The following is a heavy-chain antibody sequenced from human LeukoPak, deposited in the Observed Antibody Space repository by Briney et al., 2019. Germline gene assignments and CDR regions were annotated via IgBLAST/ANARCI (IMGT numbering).Heavy chain of an antibody. D-gene: IGHD6-13*01. CDR2: CNSDGSRT. J-gene: IGHJ1*01. V-gene: IGHV3-74*01. CDR3: ARDLTGEQQLVTQH. Sequence: PGGSLRLSCAASGFTFSSYWMHWVRQAPGKGLMWVSRCNSDGSRTSYADSVKGRFTISRDNSKNTLYLQMNSLRAEDTAVYYCARDLTGEQQLVTQHWGQGTLVTVSS. CDR1: GFTFSSYW.